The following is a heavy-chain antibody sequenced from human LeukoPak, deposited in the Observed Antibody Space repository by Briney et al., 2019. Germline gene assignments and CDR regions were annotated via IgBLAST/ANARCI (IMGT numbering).Heavy chain of an antibody. CDR3: ARGGLMGDGSSQYYYYGMDV. CDR1: GYTFTSCD. D-gene: IGHD3-10*01. V-gene: IGHV1-8*01. Sequence: ASVKVSCKASGYTFTSCDINWVRQATGQGLEWMGWMNPNSGNTGYAQKFQGRVTMTRNTSISTAYMELSSLRSEDTAVYYCARGGLMGDGSSQYYYYGMDVWGQGTTVTVSS. J-gene: IGHJ6*02. CDR2: MNPNSGNT.